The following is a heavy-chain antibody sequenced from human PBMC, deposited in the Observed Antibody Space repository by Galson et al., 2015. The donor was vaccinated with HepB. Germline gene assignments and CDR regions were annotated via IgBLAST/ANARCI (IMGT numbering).Heavy chain of an antibody. CDR2: MKPYNGAA. Sequence: SVKVSCKASGYTFSDYYIHWVRLAPGQGLEWMGRMKPYNGAANYAQKFQGRVTMTRDTSINTAYMELRSLTYDDMAVYYCAREGPQIPADWFDPWGQGTLVTVSS. V-gene: IGHV1-2*06. CDR1: GYTFSDYY. D-gene: IGHD2-2*01. J-gene: IGHJ5*02. CDR3: AREGPQIPADWFDP.